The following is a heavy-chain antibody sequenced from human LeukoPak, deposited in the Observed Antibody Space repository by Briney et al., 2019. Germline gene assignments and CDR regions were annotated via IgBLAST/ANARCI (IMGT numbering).Heavy chain of an antibody. Sequence: SETLSLTCTVSGGSISSSDYYWGWIRQPPGKGLEWIGNISYSGSTYYNPSLKSRVTISVDTSKNQFSLKLSSVTAADTAVYYCARDPEYGDPGYWGQGTLVTVSS. CDR2: ISYSGST. V-gene: IGHV4-39*07. CDR1: GGSISSSDYY. CDR3: ARDPEYGDPGY. J-gene: IGHJ4*02. D-gene: IGHD4-17*01.